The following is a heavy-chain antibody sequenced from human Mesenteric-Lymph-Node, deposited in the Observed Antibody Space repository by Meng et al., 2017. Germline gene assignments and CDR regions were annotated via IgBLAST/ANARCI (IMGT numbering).Heavy chain of an antibody. CDR2: IYHGVNI. D-gene: IGHD3-10*01. CDR1: GDSITSGDYS. Sequence: QVQSQESRSGLVRPSQTLSLTCAVSGDSITSGDYSWTWIRQPPGKGLEWIGYIYHGVNIYYTPSLRSRVTISVDKSRNQFSLKLTSVSAADTAVYYCVRDTRRGGGWFDPWGQGTLVTVSS. V-gene: IGHV4-30-2*01. J-gene: IGHJ5*02. CDR3: VRDTRRGGGWFDP.